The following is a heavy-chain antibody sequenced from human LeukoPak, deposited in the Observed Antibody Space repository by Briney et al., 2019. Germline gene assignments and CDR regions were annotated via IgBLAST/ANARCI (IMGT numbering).Heavy chain of an antibody. D-gene: IGHD3-22*01. CDR3: AYSSGYQQH. J-gene: IGHJ1*01. CDR1: GGSFSDYY. CDR2: INHSGST. V-gene: IGHV4-34*01. Sequence: SETLSLTCSVYGGSFSDYYWSWFRQPPGKGLEWIGEINHSGSTDYNPSLKSRVTISVDTSRKQNPLKLSSVTAADSAVYYCAYSSGYQQHWGQGTLVTVSS.